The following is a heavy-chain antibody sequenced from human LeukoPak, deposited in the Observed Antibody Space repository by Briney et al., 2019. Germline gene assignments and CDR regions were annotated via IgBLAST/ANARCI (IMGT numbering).Heavy chain of an antibody. V-gene: IGHV1-18*01. CDR1: GYTFTSYG. CDR3: ARDLLSGYDPYEAFDY. CDR2: ISAYNGNT. J-gene: IGHJ4*02. D-gene: IGHD5-12*01. Sequence: ASVKVSYKASGYTFTSYGISWVRQAPGQGLEWMGWISAYNGNTNYAQKLQGRVTMTTDTSTSTAYMELRSLRSDDTAVYYCARDLLSGYDPYEAFDYWGQGTLVTVSS.